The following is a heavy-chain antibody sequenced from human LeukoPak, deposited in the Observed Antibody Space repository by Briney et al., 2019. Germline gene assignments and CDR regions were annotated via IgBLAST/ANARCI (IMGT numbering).Heavy chain of an antibody. D-gene: IGHD2-15*01. J-gene: IGHJ4*02. Sequence: PSETLSLTCSVSGGSVTSGSYYWSWIRQPAGKGLEWIGRISTSGSTNYNPALKSRVTMSLDTSKNQFSLKVNSLTAADTAVYYCARGAALAIDYWGQGALVTVSS. CDR2: ISTSGST. CDR1: GGSVTSGSYY. V-gene: IGHV4-61*02. CDR3: ARGAALAIDY.